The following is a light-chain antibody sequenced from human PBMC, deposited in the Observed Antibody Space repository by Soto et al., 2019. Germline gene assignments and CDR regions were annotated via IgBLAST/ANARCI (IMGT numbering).Light chain of an antibody. J-gene: IGKJ5*01. CDR3: QQYATSPIT. CDR2: GAS. CDR1: QSVGGSY. Sequence: EVVLTQSPAILSLSPGERAALPCRASQSVGGSYLAWYQHKRGQAPRLVIYGASSRAAGIPDRLSGSRSGTDCTLTISRLEPEDVSVYYCQQYATSPITLDQGTRLEIK. V-gene: IGKV3-20*01.